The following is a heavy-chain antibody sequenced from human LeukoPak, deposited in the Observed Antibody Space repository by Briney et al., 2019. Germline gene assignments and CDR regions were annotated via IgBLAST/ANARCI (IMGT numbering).Heavy chain of an antibody. J-gene: IGHJ3*02. CDR3: AKYGGTSGTSFDI. CDR2: ISGSGGST. V-gene: IGHV3-23*01. CDR1: GFTFSSYG. Sequence: GGTLRLSCAASGFTFSSYGMSWVRQAPGKGLEWVSAISGSGGSTYHADSVKGRFTISRDNAKHSVYLQMNSLTVEDTAVYYCAKYGGTSGTSFDIWGQGTMVTVSS. D-gene: IGHD4-23*01.